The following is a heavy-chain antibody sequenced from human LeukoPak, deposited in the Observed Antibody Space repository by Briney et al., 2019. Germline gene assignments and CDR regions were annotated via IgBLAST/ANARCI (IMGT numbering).Heavy chain of an antibody. Sequence: GGSLRLSCVASGLTFSGQWLNWVRQAPGQGLEWVANIKHDGREKYYVDSVRGRFTISRDDGQNSLSLHMNTVRAEDTAVYYCGYTNNFYHWGQGALVVVSA. D-gene: IGHD3-16*02. J-gene: IGHJ4*02. CDR3: GYTNNFYH. CDR1: GLTFSGQW. CDR2: IKHDGREK. V-gene: IGHV3-7*01.